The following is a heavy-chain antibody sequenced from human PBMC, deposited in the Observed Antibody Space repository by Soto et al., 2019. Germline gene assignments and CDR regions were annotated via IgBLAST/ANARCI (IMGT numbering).Heavy chain of an antibody. CDR3: ARSFGWYAIDY. J-gene: IGHJ4*02. Sequence: QVLLQESGPGLVQPSGTLSLSCAVSGGSISSSHFWGWVRQPPGKGLEWVGDISHSGSVNYNPSLKSRVTTSIYKSKNQFSLKLNSVTAADTAVYYCARSFGWYAIDYWGQGTLVIVSS. CDR2: ISHSGSV. D-gene: IGHD6-19*01. V-gene: IGHV4-4*02. CDR1: GGSISSSHF.